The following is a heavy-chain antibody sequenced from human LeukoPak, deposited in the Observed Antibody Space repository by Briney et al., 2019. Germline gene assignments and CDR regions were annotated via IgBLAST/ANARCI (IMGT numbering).Heavy chain of an antibody. V-gene: IGHV4-39*07. CDR3: ARAGLGYSSSWDYYYYMDV. D-gene: IGHD6-13*01. CDR1: GGSISSSSYY. Sequence: SETLSLTCTVSGGSISSSSYYWGWIRQPPGKGLEWIGSIYYSGSTYYNPSLKSRVTISVDTSKNQFSLKLSSVTAADTAVYYCARAGLGYSSSWDYYYYMDVWGKGTTVTVSS. J-gene: IGHJ6*03. CDR2: IYYSGST.